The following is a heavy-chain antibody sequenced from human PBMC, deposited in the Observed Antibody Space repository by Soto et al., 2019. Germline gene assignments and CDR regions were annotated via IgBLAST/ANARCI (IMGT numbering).Heavy chain of an antibody. CDR3: ARQIYDSDTGPNFQYYFDS. CDR2: IDPSDSQT. V-gene: IGHV5-10-1*01. CDR1: GYSFAGYW. J-gene: IGHJ4*02. D-gene: IGHD3-22*01. Sequence: SLKISCKGSGYSFAGYWITWVRQKPGNGLEWMGRIDPSDSQTYYSPSFRGHVTISVTKSITTVFLQWSSLRASDTAMYYRARQIYDSDTGPNFQYYFDSWGQGTPVTVSS.